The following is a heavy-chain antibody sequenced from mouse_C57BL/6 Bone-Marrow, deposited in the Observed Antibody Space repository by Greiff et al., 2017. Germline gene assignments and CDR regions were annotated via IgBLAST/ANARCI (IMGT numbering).Heavy chain of an antibody. CDR2: ISSGSSTI. Sequence: EVQLVESGGGLVKPGGSLKLSCAASGFTFSDYGMHWVRQAPEKGLEWVAYISSGSSTIYYADTVKGRFTISRDNAKNTLFLQMTSLRSEDTAMYYGARKSYYYGSSRCYWGQGTTRTVSS. J-gene: IGHJ2*01. CDR1: GFTFSDYG. V-gene: IGHV5-17*01. CDR3: ARKSYYYGSSRCY. D-gene: IGHD1-1*01.